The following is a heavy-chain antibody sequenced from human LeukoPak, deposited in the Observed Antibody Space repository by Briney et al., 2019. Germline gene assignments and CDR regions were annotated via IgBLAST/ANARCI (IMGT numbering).Heavy chain of an antibody. J-gene: IGHJ4*02. D-gene: IGHD6-19*01. CDR1: GSTFSSYE. CDR3: ARAPYSSGWYGGFFDY. CDR2: ISSSGSTI. Sequence: GGSLRLSCAASGSTFSSYEMNWVRQAPGKGLEWVSYISSSGSTIYYADSVKGRFTISRDNAKNSLYLQMNSLRAEDTAVYYCARAPYSSGWYGGFFDYWGQGTLVTVSS. V-gene: IGHV3-48*03.